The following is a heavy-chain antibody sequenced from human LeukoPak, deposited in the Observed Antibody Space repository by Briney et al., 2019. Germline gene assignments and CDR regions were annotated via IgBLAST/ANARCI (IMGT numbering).Heavy chain of an antibody. CDR1: GYSFTSYW. Sequence: GESRKIACKGSGYSFTSYWIGWVRQMRGKGLEWMGIIYPGDSDTRYSPSFQGQVTISADKSISTAYLQWSSLKASDPAMYYCARLTRGYCGGDCSLFDYWGQGTLVTVSS. CDR3: ARLTRGYCGGDCSLFDY. D-gene: IGHD2-21*02. J-gene: IGHJ4*02. CDR2: IYPGDSDT. V-gene: IGHV5-51*01.